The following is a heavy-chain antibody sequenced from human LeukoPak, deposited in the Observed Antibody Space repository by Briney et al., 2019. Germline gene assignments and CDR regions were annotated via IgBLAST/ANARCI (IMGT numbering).Heavy chain of an antibody. V-gene: IGHV4-39*07. CDR3: ARITDFWSGYYDY. CDR1: GGSISSSSYY. D-gene: IGHD3-3*01. Sequence: SETLSLTCTVSGGSISSSSYYWGWIRQPPGKGLEWIGSIYYSGSTYYNPSLKNRVTISVDTSKNQFSLKLSSVTAADTAVYYCARITDFWSGYYDYWGQGTLVTVSS. CDR2: IYYSGST. J-gene: IGHJ4*02.